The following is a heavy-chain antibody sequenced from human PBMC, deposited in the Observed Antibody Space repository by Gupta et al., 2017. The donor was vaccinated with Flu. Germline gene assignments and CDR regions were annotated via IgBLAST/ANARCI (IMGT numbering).Heavy chain of an antibody. J-gene: IGHJ3*02. Sequence: QVQLVQSGAEVKTPGASVKVSCKAYGSTLPRDHIHWVRQAPGQGLEWMGWINPNSGGTNYAQNFQGRVTMTRDTSISTAYMEVSRLTSDDTAVYYCMRAPGAFDIWGQGTMVTVSS. CDR3: MRAPGAFDI. V-gene: IGHV1-2*02. CDR2: INPNSGGT. CDR1: GSTLPRDH.